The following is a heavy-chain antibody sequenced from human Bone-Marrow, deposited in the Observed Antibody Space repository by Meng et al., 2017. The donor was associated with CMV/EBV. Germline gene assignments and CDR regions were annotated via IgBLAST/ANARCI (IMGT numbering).Heavy chain of an antibody. CDR3: ARDHGESSYYYGMDV. CDR1: GGSISSSSYY. Sequence: LRLSCTVSGGSISSSSYYWGWIRQPPGKGLEWIGSIYYSGSTYYNPSLKSRVTISVDTSKNQFSLKLSSVTAADTAVYYCARDHGESSYYYGMDVWGQGTTVTVSS. V-gene: IGHV4-39*01. J-gene: IGHJ6*02. CDR2: IYYSGST. D-gene: IGHD4-17*01.